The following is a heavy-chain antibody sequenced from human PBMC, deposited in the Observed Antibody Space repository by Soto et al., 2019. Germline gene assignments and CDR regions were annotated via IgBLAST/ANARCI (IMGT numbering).Heavy chain of an antibody. CDR1: GFTVSSNY. J-gene: IGHJ3*02. D-gene: IGHD6-19*01. V-gene: IGHV3-53*01. CDR2: IYSGGST. CDR3: ARDLGSGYSSGWDNDAFDI. Sequence: GGSLRLSCAASGFTVSSNYMSWVRQAPGKGLEWVSVIYSGGSTYYADSVKGRFTISRDNSKNTLYLQMNSLRAEDTAVYYCARDLGSGYSSGWDNDAFDIWGQGTIVNVSS.